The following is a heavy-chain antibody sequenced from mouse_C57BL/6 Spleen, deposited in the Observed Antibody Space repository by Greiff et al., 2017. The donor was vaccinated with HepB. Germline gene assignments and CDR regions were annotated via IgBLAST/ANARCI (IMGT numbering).Heavy chain of an antibody. J-gene: IGHJ2*01. CDR2: IDPSDSYT. V-gene: IGHV1-69*01. D-gene: IGHD1-1*01. Sequence: VQLQQPGAELVMPGASVKLSCKASGYTFTSYWMHWVKQRPGQGLEWIGEIDPSDSYTNSNQKFKGKSTLTVDKSSSTAYMQLSSLTSEDSAVYYCSYGPFAYWGQGTTLTVSS. CDR1: GYTFTSYW. CDR3: SYGPFAY.